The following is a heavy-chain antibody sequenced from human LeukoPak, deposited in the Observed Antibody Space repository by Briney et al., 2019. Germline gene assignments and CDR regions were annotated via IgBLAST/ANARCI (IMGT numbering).Heavy chain of an antibody. J-gene: IGHJ6*02. CDR3: ASAYSSSLYYYYGMDV. V-gene: IGHV1-69*04. Sequence: SVKVSCKASGGTFSSCAISWVRQAPGQGLEWMGRIIPILGIANYAQKFQGRVTITADKSTSTAYMELSSLRSEDTAVYYCASAYSSSLYYYYGMDVWGQGTTVTVSS. D-gene: IGHD6-13*01. CDR2: IIPILGIA. CDR1: GGTFSSCA.